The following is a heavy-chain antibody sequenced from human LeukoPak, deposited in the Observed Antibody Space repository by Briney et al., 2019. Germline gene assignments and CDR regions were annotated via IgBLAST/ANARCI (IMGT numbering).Heavy chain of an antibody. CDR2: IIPILGIA. Sequence: ASVKVSCKASGGTFSSYAISWVRQAPGQGLEWMGRIIPILGIANYAQKFQGRVTITADKSTSTAYMELSSLRSEDTAVYYCARAYGDLYFVYWGQGILVTVSS. CDR3: ARAYGDLYFVY. J-gene: IGHJ4*02. D-gene: IGHD4-17*01. V-gene: IGHV1-69*04. CDR1: GGTFSSYA.